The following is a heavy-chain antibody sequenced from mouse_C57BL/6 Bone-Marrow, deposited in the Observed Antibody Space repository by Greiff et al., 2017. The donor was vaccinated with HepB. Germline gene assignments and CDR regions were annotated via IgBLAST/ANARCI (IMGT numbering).Heavy chain of an antibody. V-gene: IGHV5-4*01. CDR1: GFTFSSYA. Sequence: EVQRVESGGGLVKPGGSLKLSCAASGFTFSSYAMSWVRQTPEKRLEWVATISDGGSYTYYPDNVKGRFTISRDNAKNNLYLQMSHLKSEDTAMYYCAIEGNYYGSSSFYYAMDYWGQGTSVTVSS. CDR3: AIEGNYYGSSSFYYAMDY. CDR2: ISDGGSYT. D-gene: IGHD1-1*01. J-gene: IGHJ4*01.